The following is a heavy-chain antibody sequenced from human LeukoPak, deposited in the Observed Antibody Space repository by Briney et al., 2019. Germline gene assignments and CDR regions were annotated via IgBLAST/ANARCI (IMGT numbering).Heavy chain of an antibody. CDR1: GYTFTSYD. Sequence: GASVKVSCKASGYTFTSYDINWVRQATGQGLEWMGWMNPNSGNTGYAQKFQGRVTITRNTSISTAYMELSSLRSEDTAVYYCARGQQWLYYYYYMDVWGKGTTVTISS. V-gene: IGHV1-8*03. J-gene: IGHJ6*03. D-gene: IGHD6-19*01. CDR2: MNPNSGNT. CDR3: ARGQQWLYYYYYMDV.